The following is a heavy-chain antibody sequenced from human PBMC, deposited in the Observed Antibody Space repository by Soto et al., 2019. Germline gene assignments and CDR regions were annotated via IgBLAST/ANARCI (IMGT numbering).Heavy chain of an antibody. CDR3: ARARRSWYPTYPFDF. D-gene: IGHD6-13*01. Sequence: QVQLVQSGAEVKKPGASVKVSCKASGYNFVSYGMNWVRQAPGQGLEWMGWLSPYNGKTEYAQKYQGRVPVTTDAYTNTAYKELKSLKSDDTALYYCARARRSWYPTYPFDFWGQGTMVTVSS. CDR1: GYNFVSYG. J-gene: IGHJ3*01. CDR2: LSPYNGKT. V-gene: IGHV1-18*01.